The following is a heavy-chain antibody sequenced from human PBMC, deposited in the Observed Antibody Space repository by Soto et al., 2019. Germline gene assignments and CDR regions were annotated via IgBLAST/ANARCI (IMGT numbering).Heavy chain of an antibody. CDR2: IYPGDSDT. V-gene: IGHV5-51*01. CDR1: GYSFTSYW. CDR3: ASTPWSNPNWFDP. D-gene: IGHD3-3*01. J-gene: IGHJ5*02. Sequence: PGESLKISCKGSGYSFTSYWIGWVRQMPGKGLEWMGIIYPGDSDTRYNPSFQGQVTISADKSISTAYLQWSSLKASDTAMYYCASTPWSNPNWFDPWGQGTLVNVSS.